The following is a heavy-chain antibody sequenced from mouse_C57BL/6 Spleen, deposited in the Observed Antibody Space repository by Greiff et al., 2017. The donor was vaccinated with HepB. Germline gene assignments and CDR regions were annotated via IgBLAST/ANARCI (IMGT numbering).Heavy chain of an antibody. CDR1: GYTFTSYW. Sequence: QVQLQQPGAELVKPGASVKLSCKASGYTFTSYWMHWVKQRPGRGLEWIGRIDPNSGGTKYNEKFKSKATLTVDKPSSTAYMQLSSLTSEDYAVYCCARWAPGWSFHFDSWRQGTTLTVSS. CDR2: IDPNSGGT. D-gene: IGHD3-1*01. J-gene: IGHJ2*01. V-gene: IGHV1-72*01. CDR3: ARWAPGWSFHFDS.